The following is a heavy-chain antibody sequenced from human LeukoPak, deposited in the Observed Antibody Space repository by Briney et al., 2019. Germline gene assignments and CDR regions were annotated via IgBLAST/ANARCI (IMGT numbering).Heavy chain of an antibody. Sequence: SETLSLTCAVYGGSFSGYYWSWIRQPPGKGLEWIGEINHSGSTNYNPSLKSRVTISVDTSKNQFSLKLSSVTAADTAVYYCARHQYYYGSGSYSRYNWFDPWGQGTLVTVSS. CDR3: ARHQYYYGSGSYSRYNWFDP. V-gene: IGHV4-34*01. CDR2: INHSGST. J-gene: IGHJ5*02. CDR1: GGSFSGYY. D-gene: IGHD3-10*01.